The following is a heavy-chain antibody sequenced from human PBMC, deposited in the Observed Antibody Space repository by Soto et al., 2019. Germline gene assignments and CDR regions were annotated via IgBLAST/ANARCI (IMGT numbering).Heavy chain of an antibody. J-gene: IGHJ6*02. Sequence: QLQLQESGTGLVKSSETLSLTCSVSGGSIRSSSYYCVWIRQPPGKGPEWIGSIYHSGSTYYNPSIKSRVTISVDTSENHFSMKLTSVTAADTAVYYCATHLTRTYWDFWSGPKNGMDVWVQGASVTVSS. CDR2: IYHSGST. D-gene: IGHD3-3*01. CDR3: ATHLTRTYWDFWSGPKNGMDV. V-gene: IGHV4-39*01. CDR1: GGSIRSSSYY.